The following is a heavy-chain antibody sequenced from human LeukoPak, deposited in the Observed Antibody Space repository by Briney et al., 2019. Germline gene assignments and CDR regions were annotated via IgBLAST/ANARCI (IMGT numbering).Heavy chain of an antibody. CDR1: GFTLSSYS. J-gene: IGHJ4*01. D-gene: IGHD6-19*01. V-gene: IGHV3-48*01. CDR2: ISSGSTTI. CDR3: ARDVEQWLVRVCYLDY. Sequence: PGGSLSLSCATSGFTLSSYSMNWVRQAPGKGLEWVSYISSGSTTIYYADSVKGRFTISRDNAKNSLYLQMNSLRAEDTAVYYCARDVEQWLVRVCYLDYWGPEPWSPSPQ.